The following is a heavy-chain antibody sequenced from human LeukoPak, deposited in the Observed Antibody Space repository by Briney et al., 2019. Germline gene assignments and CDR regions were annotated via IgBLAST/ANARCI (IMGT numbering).Heavy chain of an antibody. V-gene: IGHV1-69*13. Sequence: SVTVSCTASGGTFSSYAISWVRQAPGQGLEWMGGIIPIFGTANYAQKFQGRVTITADESTSTAYMELSSLRSEDTAVYYCAKDDGGSGSYYSFQHWGQGTLVTVSS. CDR1: GGTFSSYA. D-gene: IGHD3-10*01. J-gene: IGHJ1*01. CDR3: AKDDGGSGSYYSFQH. CDR2: IIPIFGTA.